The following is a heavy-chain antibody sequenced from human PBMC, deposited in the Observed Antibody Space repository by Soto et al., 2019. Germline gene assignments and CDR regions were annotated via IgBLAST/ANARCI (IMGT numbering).Heavy chain of an antibody. CDR3: ARDEYQLLSSVSWFDS. V-gene: IGHV4-30-4*01. CDR2: IYHTGNT. D-gene: IGHD2-2*01. Sequence: SETLSHTCTVSGGSISYDSYWSFIRQTPGKGLECIGYIYHTGNTYYNPSLRSRVSISVDKSKSQFSLKLISVTAADTAVYFCARDEYQLLSSVSWFDSWGQGTLVTVSS. CDR1: GGSISYDSY. J-gene: IGHJ5*01.